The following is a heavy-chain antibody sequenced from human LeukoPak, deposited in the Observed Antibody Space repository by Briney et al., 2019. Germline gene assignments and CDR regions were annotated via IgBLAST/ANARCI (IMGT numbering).Heavy chain of an antibody. CDR2: ISYDGSNK. CDR3: ARDSVGATNYFDY. D-gene: IGHD1-26*01. CDR1: GFTFSSYG. V-gene: IGHV3-30*03. J-gene: IGHJ4*02. Sequence: GGSLRLSCAASGFTFSSYGMHWVRQAPGKGLEWVAVISYDGSNKYYADSVKGRFTISRDNSKNTLYLQMNSLRAEDTAVYYCARDSVGATNYFDYWGQGTLVTVSS.